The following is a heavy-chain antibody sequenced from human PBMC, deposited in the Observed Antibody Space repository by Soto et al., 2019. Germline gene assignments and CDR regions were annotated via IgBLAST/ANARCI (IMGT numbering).Heavy chain of an antibody. J-gene: IGHJ4*02. CDR1: GYTFTSYG. CDR2: ISAYNGNT. Sequence: QVQLVQSGAEVKKPGASVKVSCKASGYTFTSYGISWVRQAPGQGLEWMGWISAYNGNTNYAQKLQGRVTMTTDTSKSPGYMELRSLRSDGPAVYYCARDRDSSGYYYRYWGQGTLVTVSS. CDR3: ARDRDSSGYYYRY. D-gene: IGHD3-22*01. V-gene: IGHV1-18*01.